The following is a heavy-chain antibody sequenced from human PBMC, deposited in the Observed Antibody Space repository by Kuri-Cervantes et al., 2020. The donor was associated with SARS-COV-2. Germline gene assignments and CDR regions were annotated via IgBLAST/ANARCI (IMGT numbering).Heavy chain of an antibody. CDR2: ISARGGGK. CDR1: GFTFSSYV. Sequence: GGSLRLSCAASGFTFSSYVMSWVRQAPGKGLEWVSGISARGGGKYYGDSVKGRCTISRDNSKNIMYLQMNSLRAEDTAVYYCAKEPPSSYDPAIYWGQGTLVTVSS. CDR3: AKEPPSSYDPAIY. J-gene: IGHJ4*02. V-gene: IGHV3-23*01. D-gene: IGHD5-18*01.